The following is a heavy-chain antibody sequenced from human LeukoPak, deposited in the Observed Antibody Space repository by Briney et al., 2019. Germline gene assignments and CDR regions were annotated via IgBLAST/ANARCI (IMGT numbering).Heavy chain of an antibody. J-gene: IGHJ4*02. CDR2: TSSSSSYI. CDR3: ARGFVVVPAAVDY. D-gene: IGHD2-2*01. CDR1: GFTFNSYS. Sequence: GGSLRLSCTASGFTFNSYSMNWVRQAPGKGLEWVSSTSSSSSYIYYADSVKGRFTISRDNAKNSLYLQMNSLRAEDTAVYYCARGFVVVPAAVDYWGQGTLVTVSS. V-gene: IGHV3-21*01.